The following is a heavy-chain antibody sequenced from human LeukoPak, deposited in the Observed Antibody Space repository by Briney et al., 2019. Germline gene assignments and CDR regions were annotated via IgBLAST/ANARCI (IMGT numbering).Heavy chain of an antibody. CDR3: ARDSSTWDGYFDL. J-gene: IGHJ2*01. CDR1: GGSISSSNYY. D-gene: IGHD6-13*01. CDR2: IYYSGST. Sequence: SETLSLTCTVSGGSISSSNYYWGWIRQPPGKGLEWIASIYYSGSTYYNPSLKSRVTISVDTSKNQFSLKLSSVTAADTAVYYCARDSSTWDGYFDLWGRGTLVTVSS. V-gene: IGHV4-39*02.